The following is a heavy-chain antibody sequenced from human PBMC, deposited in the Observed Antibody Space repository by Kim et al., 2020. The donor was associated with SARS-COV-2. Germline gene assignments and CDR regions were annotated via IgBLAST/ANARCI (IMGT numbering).Heavy chain of an antibody. J-gene: IGHJ4*02. CDR2: VDSSGST. Sequence: SETLSLSCSVSGDSISNAAYHWSWIRHFPGKGLEWIGSVDSSGSTSYLPSLERRVTISLDRSRNQLSLKVTSVMAADTAVYYCARVLWGLGIYFDRWGQGRLVTVSS. CDR3: ARVLWGLGIYFDR. CDR1: GDSISNAAYH. D-gene: IGHD7-27*01. V-gene: IGHV4-30-4*01.